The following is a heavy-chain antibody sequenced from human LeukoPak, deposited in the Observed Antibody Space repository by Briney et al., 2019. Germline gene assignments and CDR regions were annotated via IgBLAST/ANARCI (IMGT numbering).Heavy chain of an antibody. CDR2: IYYSGST. J-gene: IGHJ2*01. CDR1: GGSISSYY. Sequence: SETLSLTCTVSGGSISSYYWSWIRQPPGKGLEWIGYIYYSGSTNYNPSLKSRVTISVDTSKNQFSLKLSSVTAADTAVYYCARKGQWLASWYFDLWGRGTLVTVSS. D-gene: IGHD6-19*01. CDR3: ARKGQWLASWYFDL. V-gene: IGHV4-59*01.